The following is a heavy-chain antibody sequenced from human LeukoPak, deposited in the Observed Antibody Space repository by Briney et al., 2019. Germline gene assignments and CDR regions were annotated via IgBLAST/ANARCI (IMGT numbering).Heavy chain of an antibody. CDR2: ITGSGGGT. V-gene: IGHV3-23*01. J-gene: IGHJ4*02. CDR1: GFTFSSYA. D-gene: IGHD2-8*01. CDR3: AKAPGTNYRSYFDY. Sequence: PGGSLRLSCAASGFTFSSYAMGWDRQAPGKGLEWVSAITGSGGGTYYADSVKGRFTISRDNSENTLYLQMNSQRAEDTAIYYCAKAPGTNYRSYFDYWGQGTLVTVSS.